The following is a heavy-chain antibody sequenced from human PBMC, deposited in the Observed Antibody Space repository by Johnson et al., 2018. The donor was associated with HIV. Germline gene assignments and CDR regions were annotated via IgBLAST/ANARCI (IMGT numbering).Heavy chain of an antibody. J-gene: IGHJ3*02. CDR3: ARVIGSYYDPRGAFDI. CDR1: GFTFDDYA. V-gene: IGHV3-9*01. D-gene: IGHD3-10*01. Sequence: VQLVESGGGLVQPGRSLRLSCAASGFTFDDYAMHWVRQAPGKGLEWVSGISWNSGSIGYADSVKGRFTIPRDNAKNSLYLQMNSLRAEDTALYYCARVIGSYYDPRGAFDIWGQGTMVTVSS. CDR2: ISWNSGSI.